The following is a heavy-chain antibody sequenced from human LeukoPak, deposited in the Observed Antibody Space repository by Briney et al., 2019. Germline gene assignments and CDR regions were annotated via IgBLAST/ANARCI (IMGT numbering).Heavy chain of an antibody. CDR1: GFTFSSYS. J-gene: IGHJ4*02. CDR2: ISSSSSSTI. CDR3: ARDAFPEIPAAKMPMDY. V-gene: IGHV3-48*01. D-gene: IGHD2-2*01. Sequence: GGSLRLSCAASGFTFSSYSMNWVRQAPGKGLEWVSYISSSSSSTIYYADSVKGRFTISRDNAKNSLYLQMNSLRAEDTAVYYCARDAFPEIPAAKMPMDYWGQGTLVTVSS.